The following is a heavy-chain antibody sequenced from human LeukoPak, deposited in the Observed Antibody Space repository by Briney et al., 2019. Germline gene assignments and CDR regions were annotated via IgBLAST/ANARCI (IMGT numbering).Heavy chain of an antibody. CDR1: GFSFSTYA. D-gene: IGHD5-24*01. CDR2: INNSGGSA. V-gene: IGHV3-23*01. J-gene: IGHJ4*02. CDR3: AKVFGFDGYHDY. Sequence: PGRSLRLSCAASGFSFSTYAMTWVRQAPGKGLEWVSTINNSGGSAYYADSVKGRFTISRDNSKNTLYLQMNSLRAEDTAVYYCAKVFGFDGYHDYWGQGTLVTVSS.